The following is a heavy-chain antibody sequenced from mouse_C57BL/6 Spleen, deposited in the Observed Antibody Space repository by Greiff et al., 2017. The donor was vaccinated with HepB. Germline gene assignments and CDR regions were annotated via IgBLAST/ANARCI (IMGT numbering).Heavy chain of an antibody. V-gene: IGHV1-26*01. D-gene: IGHD2-4*01. CDR1: GYTFTDYY. CDR3: ARERDYDDY. J-gene: IGHJ2*01. Sequence: EVQLQQSGPELVKPGASVKISCKASGYTFTDYYMNWVKQSHGKSLEWIGDINPNNGGTSYNQKFKGKATLTVDKSSSTAYRELRSLTSEDSAVYYCARERDYDDYWGQSTTLTVSS. CDR2: INPNNGGT.